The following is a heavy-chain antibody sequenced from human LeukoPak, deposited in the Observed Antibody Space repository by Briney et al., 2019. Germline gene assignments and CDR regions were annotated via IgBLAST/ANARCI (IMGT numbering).Heavy chain of an antibody. D-gene: IGHD3-3*01. CDR2: IKQDRSEK. V-gene: IGHV3-7*01. CDR3: ARLRQIPVFGVVTKSTSYFDY. J-gene: IGHJ4*02. CDR1: GFTFTNYW. Sequence: GGSLRLSCAASGFTFTNYWMSWVRQAPGKGLELVANIKQDRSEKYYVDSVKGRFTISRDNAKNSLYLQMNSLRAEDTAVYYCARLRQIPVFGVVTKSTSYFDYWGQGTLVTVSS.